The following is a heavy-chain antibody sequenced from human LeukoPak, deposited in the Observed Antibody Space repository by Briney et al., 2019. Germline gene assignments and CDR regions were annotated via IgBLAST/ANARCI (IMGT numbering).Heavy chain of an antibody. CDR3: ARAYGRDGYNLDY. CDR1: GGTFSSYA. D-gene: IGHD5-24*01. CDR2: IIPIFGTA. V-gene: IGHV1-69*01. J-gene: IGHJ4*02. Sequence: ASVKVSCKASGGTFSSYAISWVRQAPGQGLEWMGGIIPIFGTANYAQKFRGRVTITADESTSTAYMELSSLRSEDTAVYYCARAYGRDGYNLDYWGQGTLVTVSS.